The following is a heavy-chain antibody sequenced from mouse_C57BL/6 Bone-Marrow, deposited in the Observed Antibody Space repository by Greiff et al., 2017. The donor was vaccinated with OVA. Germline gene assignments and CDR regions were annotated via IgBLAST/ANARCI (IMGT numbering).Heavy chain of an antibody. CDR2: IYPRSGNT. CDR1: GYTFTSYG. V-gene: IGHV1-81*01. J-gene: IGHJ2*01. Sequence: QVQLQQSGAELARPGASVKLSCKASGYTFTSYGISWVKQRTGQGLEWIGEIYPRSGNTYYNEKFKGKATLTADKSSSTAYMELRSLTSEDSAVYFCARRLEDYCDYWGQGTTLTVSS. CDR3: ARRLEDYCDY. D-gene: IGHD2-4*01.